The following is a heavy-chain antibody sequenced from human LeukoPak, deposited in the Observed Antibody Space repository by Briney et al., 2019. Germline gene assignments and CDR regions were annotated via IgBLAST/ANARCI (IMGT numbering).Heavy chain of an antibody. CDR2: IYPGDSDI. CDR1: GYGFTSYW. V-gene: IGHV5-51*01. CDR3: VRHEADFWSGPDH. J-gene: IGHJ4*02. D-gene: IGHD3-3*01. Sequence: NHGESLKISCKGSGYGFTSYWIGWVRQMPGKGLELMGIIYPGDSDIRYSPSFQGQVTISADKSISTAYLQWSSLKASDTAMYYCVRHEADFWSGPDHWGQGTLVTVSS.